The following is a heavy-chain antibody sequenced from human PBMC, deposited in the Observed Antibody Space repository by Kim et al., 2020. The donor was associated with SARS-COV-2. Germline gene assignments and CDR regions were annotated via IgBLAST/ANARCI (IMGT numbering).Heavy chain of an antibody. Sequence: SVKVSCKASGGAFNTDVITWVRQAPGRGLEWMGRIVPVLNKANYAQTFQGRVTLTADKFTNTAYMELNSLRSDDTAVYYCARRDVSSAVDPRFFYYFGMDVWGQGTTITVSS. CDR2: IVPVLNKA. D-gene: IGHD5-18*01. V-gene: IGHV1-69*04. CDR1: GGAFNTDV. CDR3: ARRDVSSAVDPRFFYYFGMDV. J-gene: IGHJ6*02.